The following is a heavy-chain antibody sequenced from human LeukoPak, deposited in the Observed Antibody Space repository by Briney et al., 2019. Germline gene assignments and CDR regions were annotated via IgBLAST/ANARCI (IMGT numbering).Heavy chain of an antibody. D-gene: IGHD3-22*01. J-gene: IGHJ4*02. Sequence: SETLSLTCTVSGGSISSCSYYWSWIRQPAGKGLEWIGRIYTSGSTNYNPSLKSRVTISVDTSKNQFSLKLSSVTAADTAVYYCARADYYDSSGQSFDSWGQGTLVTVSS. CDR2: IYTSGST. CDR1: GGSISSCSYY. CDR3: ARADYYDSSGQSFDS. V-gene: IGHV4-61*02.